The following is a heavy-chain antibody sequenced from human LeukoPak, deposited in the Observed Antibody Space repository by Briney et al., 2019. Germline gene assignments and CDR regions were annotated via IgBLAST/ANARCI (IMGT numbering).Heavy chain of an antibody. V-gene: IGHV4-30-4*01. CDR1: VGSISSGDYY. Sequence: PSETLSLTCTVSVGSISSGDYYWSWIRQPPGKGLEWIGYIYFSGSTYYNPSPKSRLTMSIDTSKNQFSLRLNSVAAADTAVYFCARAHIVGATVDYWGQGTLVTVSS. CDR3: ARAHIVGATVDY. J-gene: IGHJ4*02. D-gene: IGHD1-26*01. CDR2: IYFSGST.